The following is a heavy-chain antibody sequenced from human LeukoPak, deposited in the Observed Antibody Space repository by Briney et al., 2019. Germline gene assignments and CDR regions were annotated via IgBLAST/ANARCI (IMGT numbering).Heavy chain of an antibody. D-gene: IGHD3-10*01. CDR1: GFTFSSYS. J-gene: IGHJ4*02. V-gene: IGHV3-21*01. CDR2: ISSSSSYI. Sequence: GGFLRLSCAASGFTFSSYSMNWVRQAPGKGLEWVSSISSSSSYIYYADSVKGRFTISRDNAKNSLYLQMNSLRAEDTAVYYCARGYYGSGSLFDYWGQGTLVTVSS. CDR3: ARGYYGSGSLFDY.